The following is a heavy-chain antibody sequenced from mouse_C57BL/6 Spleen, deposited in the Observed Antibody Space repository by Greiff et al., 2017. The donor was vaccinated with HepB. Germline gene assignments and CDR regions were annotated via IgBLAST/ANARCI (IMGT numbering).Heavy chain of an antibody. CDR1: GFTFSDYG. J-gene: IGHJ3*01. D-gene: IGHD2-13*01. CDR2: ISSGSSTI. Sequence: EVMLVESGGGLVKPGGSLKLSCAASGFTFSDYGMHWVRQAPEKGLEWVAYISSGSSTIYYADTVKGRFTISRDNAKNTLFLQMTSLGAEDTAMYYCARERGDYSWFAYWGQGTLVTVSA. CDR3: ARERGDYSWFAY. V-gene: IGHV5-17*01.